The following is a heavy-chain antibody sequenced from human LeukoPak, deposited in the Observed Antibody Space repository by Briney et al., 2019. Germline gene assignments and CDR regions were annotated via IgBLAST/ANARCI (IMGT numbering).Heavy chain of an antibody. Sequence: HGESLKISCKGSGYSFSSYWIGWVRQMPGKGLEWMGMIYPGDSDTRCSPSFQGQVTISADKSISTAYLQWSSLKASDTAMYYCARRAHCGGDCYLDYWGQGTLVTVSS. J-gene: IGHJ4*02. CDR2: IYPGDSDT. V-gene: IGHV5-51*01. CDR1: GYSFSSYW. D-gene: IGHD2-21*02. CDR3: ARRAHCGGDCYLDY.